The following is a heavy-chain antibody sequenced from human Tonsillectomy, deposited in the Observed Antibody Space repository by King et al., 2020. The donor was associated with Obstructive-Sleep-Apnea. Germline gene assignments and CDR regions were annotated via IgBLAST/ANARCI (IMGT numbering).Heavy chain of an antibody. D-gene: IGHD2-15*01. V-gene: IGHV3-53*04. CDR1: GFTVNTNY. CDR3: ARDQGGPFDY. J-gene: IGHJ4*02. Sequence: VQLVESGGGLVQPGGSLRLSCAAFGFTVNTNYMSWVLQDPGKVLEWVSVIYSGGSTYYADSVKGRFTISRRNSKNTLYLQMNSLRAEDTAVYYCARDQGGPFDYWGQGALVTVSS. CDR2: IYSGGST.